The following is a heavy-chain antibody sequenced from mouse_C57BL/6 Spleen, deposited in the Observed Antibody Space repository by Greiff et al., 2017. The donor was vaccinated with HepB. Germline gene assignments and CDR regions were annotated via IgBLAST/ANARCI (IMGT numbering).Heavy chain of an antibody. CDR3: ERGGDDGYPYYYAMDH. CDR1: RYTFTSYW. V-gene: IGHV1-61*01. D-gene: IGHD2-3*01. J-gene: IGHJ4*01. CDR2: IYPSDSET. Sequence: QVQLQQPGAELVRPGSSVKLSCKASRYTFTSYWMDWVKQRPGQGLEWIGNIYPSDSETHYNQKFKDKATLTVDKSSSTAYMQPSSLTSEDSAVYYCERGGDDGYPYYYAMDHWGQGTSVTVSS.